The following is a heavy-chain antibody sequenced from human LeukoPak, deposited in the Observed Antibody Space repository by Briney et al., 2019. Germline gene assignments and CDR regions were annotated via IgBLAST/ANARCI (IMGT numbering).Heavy chain of an antibody. CDR3: AKGSRSSRPYSFDF. V-gene: IGHV3-23*01. Sequence: GGSLRLSCAASGFTFNTYAISWVRQAPGKGLEWVSAITGSGDGTFHADSVKGRFTISRDNSRNTLYMDMNSLRVEDMAIYYCAKGSRSSRPYSFDFWGQGILVTVSS. CDR1: GFTFNTYA. J-gene: IGHJ4*02. CDR2: ITGSGDGT. D-gene: IGHD4-11*01.